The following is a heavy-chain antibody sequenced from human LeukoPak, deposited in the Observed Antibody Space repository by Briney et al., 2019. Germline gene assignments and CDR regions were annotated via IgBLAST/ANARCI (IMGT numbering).Heavy chain of an antibody. CDR1: GGTFSSYA. CDR3: ARDVAYSSSSWFDP. V-gene: IGHV1-69*04. J-gene: IGHJ5*02. D-gene: IGHD6-6*01. CDR2: IIPILGIA. Sequence: GASVKVSCKASGGTFSSYAISWVRQAPGQGLEWMGRIIPILGIANYAQKFQGRVTITADKSTSTAYMELSSLRSEDTAVYYCARDVAYSSSSWFDPWSQGTLVTVSS.